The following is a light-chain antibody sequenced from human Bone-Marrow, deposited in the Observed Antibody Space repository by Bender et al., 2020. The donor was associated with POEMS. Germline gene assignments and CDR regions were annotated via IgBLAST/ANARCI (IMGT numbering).Light chain of an antibody. V-gene: IGLV3-21*02. Sequence: SYVLTQPPSVSVAPGQTARITCGGDSIGRKSVHWYQKKPGQAPVLVVYDDSDRPSGIPDRFSGSNSGNTATLTISRVEVGDEADYYCRVWDSSTDHSVFGTGTKVTVL. CDR2: DDS. J-gene: IGLJ1*01. CDR3: RVWDSSTDHSV. CDR1: SIGRKS.